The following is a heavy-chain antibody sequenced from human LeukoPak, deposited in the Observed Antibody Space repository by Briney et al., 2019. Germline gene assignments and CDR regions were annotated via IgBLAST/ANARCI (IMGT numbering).Heavy chain of an antibody. CDR2: ITPILGIA. CDR3: ARHVNTFLFDY. D-gene: IGHD3-10*02. V-gene: IGHV1-69*04. J-gene: IGHJ4*02. CDR1: GGTFSSYA. Sequence: PRASVKVSCKASGGTFSSYAISWVRQAPGQGLEWMGRITPILGIANYAQKFQGRVTITADKSTSTAYMELSSLRSEDTAVYYCARHVNTFLFDYWGQGTLVTVSS.